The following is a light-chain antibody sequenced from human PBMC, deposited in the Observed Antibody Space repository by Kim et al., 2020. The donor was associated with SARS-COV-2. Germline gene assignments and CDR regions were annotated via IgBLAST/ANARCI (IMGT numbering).Light chain of an antibody. CDR3: AAWDVSVSGVI. CDR2: RNN. Sequence: ELTQPPSASGTPGQRVTMSCSGSSSNIGSDYVYWYQQLPGTAPKLLIYRNNERPSGVPDRFSGSKSGTVASLAISGLRSEDEADYHCAAWDVSVSGVIFGGGTQLTVL. V-gene: IGLV1-47*01. CDR1: SSNIGSDY. J-gene: IGLJ2*01.